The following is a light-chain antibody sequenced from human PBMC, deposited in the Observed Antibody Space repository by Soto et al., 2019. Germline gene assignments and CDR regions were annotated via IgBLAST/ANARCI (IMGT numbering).Light chain of an antibody. CDR2: DPS. Sequence: EIVLTQSPGTLSLSPGERATLSCRTSQSVSSSYLAWYQQKPGQAPRLLIYDPSDRATGIPDRFSASGSGTDFTLTISRLEPEDFAVYYCQHYGTSALFGRGPKVDIK. CDR1: QSVSSSY. CDR3: QHYGTSAL. J-gene: IGKJ3*01. V-gene: IGKV3-20*01.